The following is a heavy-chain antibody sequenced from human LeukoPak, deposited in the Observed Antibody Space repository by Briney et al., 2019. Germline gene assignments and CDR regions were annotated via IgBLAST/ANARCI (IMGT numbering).Heavy chain of an antibody. J-gene: IGHJ6*02. CDR1: GFTFSSYS. V-gene: IGHV3-21*01. CDR3: ARDRVASSSWYGDYYYYGMDV. Sequence: GGSLRLSCAASGFTFSSYSMNWVRQAPRKGLEWVSSISSSSSYIYYADSVKGRFAISRDNAKNSLYLQMNSLRAEDTAVYYCARDRVASSSWYGDYYYYGMDVWGQGTTVTVSS. CDR2: ISSSSSYI. D-gene: IGHD6-13*01.